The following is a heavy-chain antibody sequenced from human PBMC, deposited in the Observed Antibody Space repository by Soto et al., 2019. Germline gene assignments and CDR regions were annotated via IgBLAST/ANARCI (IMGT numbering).Heavy chain of an antibody. D-gene: IGHD2-15*01. CDR2: IIPILGIA. CDR3: VSFRIAATWGNDAFDI. V-gene: IGHV1-69*02. J-gene: IGHJ3*02. CDR1: GGTFSSYT. Sequence: QVQLVQSGAEVKKPGSSVKVSCKASGGTFSSYTISWVRQAPRQGLEWMGRIIPILGIANYAQKFQGRVTITADKSTSTAYMELSSLRSEDTAVYYCVSFRIAATWGNDAFDIWGQGTMVTVSS.